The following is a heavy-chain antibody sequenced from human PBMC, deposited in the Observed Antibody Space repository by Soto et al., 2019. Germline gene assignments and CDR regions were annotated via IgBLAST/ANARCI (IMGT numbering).Heavy chain of an antibody. CDR3: TVSNYYDSSGYYPYYYYGMDV. CDR1: GFTFGDYA. V-gene: IGHV3-49*03. D-gene: IGHD3-22*01. J-gene: IGHJ6*02. CDR2: IRSKAYGGTT. Sequence: PGGSLRLSCTASGFTFGDYAMSWFRQAPGKGLEWVGFIRSKAYGGTTVYAASVKGRFTISRDDSKSIAYLQMNSLKTEDTAVYYCTVSNYYDSSGYYPYYYYGMDVWGQGTTVTVSS.